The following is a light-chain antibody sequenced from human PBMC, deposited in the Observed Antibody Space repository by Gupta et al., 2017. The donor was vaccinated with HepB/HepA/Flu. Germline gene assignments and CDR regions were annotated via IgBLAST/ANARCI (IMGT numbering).Light chain of an antibody. CDR1: QTVSTY. Sequence: DIVLTQSPATLSLSPGDRATLSCRASQTVSTYLAWYQQKPGQSPRLLIYDISNRATGIPARFSGSGSGTDFTLTISSLEPEDFAVYFCQQRSNWPLTFGGGTKVEIK. CDR2: DIS. J-gene: IGKJ4*01. V-gene: IGKV3-11*01. CDR3: QQRSNWPLT.